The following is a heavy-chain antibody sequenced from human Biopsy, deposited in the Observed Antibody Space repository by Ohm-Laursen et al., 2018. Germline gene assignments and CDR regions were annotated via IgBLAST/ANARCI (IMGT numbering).Heavy chain of an antibody. Sequence: SLRLSCAASTFTFSSDSVNWVRQAPGKGLEWVSYINSDASYIYYGVSVGGRFTISRDNAKNSVYLQMNSLRVEDTAVYYCARDDGFYARTSGMDVWGQGTTVTVSS. V-gene: IGHV3-21*01. CDR1: TFTFSSDS. J-gene: IGHJ6*02. CDR3: ARDDGFYARTSGMDV. D-gene: IGHD2-8*01. CDR2: INSDASYI.